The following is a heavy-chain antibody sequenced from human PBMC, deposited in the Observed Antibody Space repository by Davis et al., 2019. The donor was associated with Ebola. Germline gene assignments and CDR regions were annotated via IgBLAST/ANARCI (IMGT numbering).Heavy chain of an antibody. CDR2: IIPIFGTA. CDR1: GGTFSSYA. Sequence: SVKVSCKASGGTFSSYAISWVRQAPGQGLERMGGIIPIFGTANYAQKFQGRVTITADESTSTAYMELSSLRSEDTAVYYCARDPNYYGSGSNWGQGTLVTVSS. D-gene: IGHD3-10*01. CDR3: ARDPNYYGSGSN. J-gene: IGHJ4*02. V-gene: IGHV1-69*13.